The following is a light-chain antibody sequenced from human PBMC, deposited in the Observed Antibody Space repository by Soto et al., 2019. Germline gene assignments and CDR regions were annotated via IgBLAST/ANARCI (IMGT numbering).Light chain of an antibody. CDR2: RDD. CDR3: DAWGASLGRRV. J-gene: IGLJ3*02. Sequence: QSVLTQPPSASGTPGQRVTIACCGSPSNIGNNYIYWYQQLPGTAPKLLIYRDDQRPSGVPDRFSGSKSGTSASLAISGLRSEAEAEYYCDAWGASLGRRVFGGGTKLTVL. CDR1: PSNIGNNY. V-gene: IGLV1-47*01.